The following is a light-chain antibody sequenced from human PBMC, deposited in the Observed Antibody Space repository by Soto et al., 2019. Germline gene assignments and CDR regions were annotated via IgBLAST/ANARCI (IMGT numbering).Light chain of an antibody. CDR2: EVS. V-gene: IGLV2-14*01. Sequence: QSALTQPASVSGSPGQSITISCTGSSSDVGGYKYVSWYQQHPGKAPKLMIYEVSNRPSGVSNRFSGSKSGNTASLTISGLQDEDEAYYYCNSYTRSNTRVFGGGTKVTVL. CDR3: NSYTRSNTRV. CDR1: SSDVGGYKY. J-gene: IGLJ2*01.